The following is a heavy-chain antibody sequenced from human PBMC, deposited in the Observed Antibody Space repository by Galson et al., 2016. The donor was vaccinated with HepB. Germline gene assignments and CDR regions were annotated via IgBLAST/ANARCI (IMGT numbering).Heavy chain of an antibody. CDR3: AKDKWVGSGWSWYYFDY. CDR2: ISYDGSNK. Sequence: SLRLSCAASGFAFRTYSMNWVRQTPGKGLEWVAVISYDGSNKYYADSVKGRFTISRDNSKNTLYLQMNSLRAEDTAVYYCAKDKWVGSGWSWYYFDYWGQGTLVTVSS. J-gene: IGHJ4*02. CDR1: GFAFRTYS. V-gene: IGHV3-30*18. D-gene: IGHD6-19*01.